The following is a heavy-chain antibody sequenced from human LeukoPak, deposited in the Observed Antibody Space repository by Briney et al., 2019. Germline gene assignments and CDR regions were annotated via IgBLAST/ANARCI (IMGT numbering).Heavy chain of an antibody. CDR1: GGSFSDYY. J-gene: IGHJ4*02. CDR2: IYHSGST. V-gene: IGHV4-34*01. D-gene: IGHD1-14*01. CDR3: ARQGNTTSLFDC. Sequence: SETLSLTCAVYGGSFSDYYWSWIRQPPGKGLEWIGEIYHSGSTKYNPSLKSRVTMSVDTSKNQFSLKLSSVTAADTAVYYCARQGNTTSLFDCWGQGTLVTVSS.